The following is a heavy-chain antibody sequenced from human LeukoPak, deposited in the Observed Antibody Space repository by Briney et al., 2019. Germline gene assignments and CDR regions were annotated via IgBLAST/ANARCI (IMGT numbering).Heavy chain of an antibody. CDR2: IIPIFGTA. CDR1: GGTFSSYA. V-gene: IGHV1-69*05. D-gene: IGHD4-23*01. CDR3: ARGHDYGGNDHNWFDP. J-gene: IGHJ5*02. Sequence: SVKVSCKASGGTFSSYAISWVRQAPGQGLEWMGRIIPIFGTANYAQKFQGRVTITTDESTSTAYMELSSLRSEDAAVYYCARGHDYGGNDHNWFDPWGQGTLVTVSS.